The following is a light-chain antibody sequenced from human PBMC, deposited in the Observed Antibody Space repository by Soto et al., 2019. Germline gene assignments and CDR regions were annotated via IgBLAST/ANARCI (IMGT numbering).Light chain of an antibody. Sequence: ALTQPRSVSGSPGQSVAISCTGTSRDVGGYNFVSWYQQHPGKAPKLLMYDVSKRPSGVPARFSGSKSGNTASLTISGLQVDDEADYYCCSYAGSYTYSVFXTGTKVTVL. CDR2: DVS. CDR3: CSYAGSYTYSV. J-gene: IGLJ1*01. V-gene: IGLV2-11*01. CDR1: SRDVGGYNF.